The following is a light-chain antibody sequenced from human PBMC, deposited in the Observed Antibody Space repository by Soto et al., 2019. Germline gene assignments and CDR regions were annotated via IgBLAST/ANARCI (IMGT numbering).Light chain of an antibody. CDR1: QSVSSSY. Sequence: EIVLTQSPGTLSLSPGERATLSCRASQSVSSSYLAWYQQKPGQAHRLLIYGASRRATGIPDRFSGSGSGNDFTRTISRLAPEACEVYYCQQYGCEITCGGWNKVDIK. V-gene: IGKV3-20*01. CDR2: GAS. CDR3: QQYGCEIT. J-gene: IGKJ4*01.